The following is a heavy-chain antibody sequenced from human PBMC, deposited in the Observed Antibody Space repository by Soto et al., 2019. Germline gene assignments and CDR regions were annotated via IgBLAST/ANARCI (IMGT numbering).Heavy chain of an antibody. CDR2: IYYSGST. CDR1: GGSISSGGYY. CDR3: AREWRDYYFDY. V-gene: IGHV4-31*03. J-gene: IGHJ4*02. Sequence: QVQLQESGPGLVKPSQILSLTCTVSGGSISSGGYYWSWIRQHPGKGLEWIGYIYYSGSTSYNPSLKSRVTISVDTSKNQFSLKLSSVTAADTAVYYCAREWRDYYFDYWGQGTLVTVSS.